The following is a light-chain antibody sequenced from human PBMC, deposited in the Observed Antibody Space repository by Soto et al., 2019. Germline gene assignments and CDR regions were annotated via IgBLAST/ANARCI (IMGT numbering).Light chain of an antibody. J-gene: IGKJ1*01. CDR3: HQTSTTPGT. V-gene: IGKV1-39*01. CDR2: ASS. Sequence: DVQMTQSPSSLSASVGDSVTITCRSSQTVKTYLNWYQHKPGKAPQLLIYASSRLQTGVASRFSGSGSGTYFSLTISSLQPEDFATYYCHQTSTTPGTFGQGTKVEIK. CDR1: QTVKTY.